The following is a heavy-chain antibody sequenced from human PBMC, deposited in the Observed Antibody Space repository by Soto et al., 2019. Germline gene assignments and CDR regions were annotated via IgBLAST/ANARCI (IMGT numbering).Heavy chain of an antibody. Sequence: ASVKVSCKASGYTFTSYAMHWVRQAPGQRLEWMGWINAGNGNTKYSQKFQGRVTITRDTSASTAYMELRSLRSDDTAVYYCARGVVGATTDYWGQGTLVTVSS. CDR3: ARGVVGATTDY. CDR1: GYTFTSYA. CDR2: INAGNGNT. J-gene: IGHJ4*02. V-gene: IGHV1-3*01. D-gene: IGHD1-26*01.